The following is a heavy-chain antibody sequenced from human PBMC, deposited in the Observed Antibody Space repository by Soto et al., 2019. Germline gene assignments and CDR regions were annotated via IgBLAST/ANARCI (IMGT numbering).Heavy chain of an antibody. CDR1: GFTFSNYA. V-gene: IGHV3-23*01. CDR3: AKKFSYGSGTYLDYFDY. J-gene: IGHJ4*02. Sequence: PGGSLRLSCAASGFTFSNYAMTWVRQAPGKGLERVSTINYSGGSTYYADSVKGRFTVSRDNSKNTLYLQMNSLRAEDTAVYYCAKKFSYGSGTYLDYFDYWGQGT. D-gene: IGHD3-10*01. CDR2: INYSGGST.